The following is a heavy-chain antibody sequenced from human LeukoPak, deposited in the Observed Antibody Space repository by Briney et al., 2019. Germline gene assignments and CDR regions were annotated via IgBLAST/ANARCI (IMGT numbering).Heavy chain of an antibody. J-gene: IGHJ4*02. CDR3: ARQSPEIQLLFDY. Sequence: SETLSLTCGVSGGSFSGYSWSWIRQSPGKGLEWIGEINPSGSSSNNPSLKSRVTISVDTSKSQFSLKVSSVTAADTAVYYCARQSPEIQLLFDYWGQGTLVTVSS. V-gene: IGHV4-34*01. CDR2: INPSGSS. D-gene: IGHD5-18*01. CDR1: GGSFSGYS.